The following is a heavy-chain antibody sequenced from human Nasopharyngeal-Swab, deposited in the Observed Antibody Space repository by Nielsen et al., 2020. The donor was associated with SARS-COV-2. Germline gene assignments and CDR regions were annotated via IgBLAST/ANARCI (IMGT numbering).Heavy chain of an antibody. CDR1: GFTFSSYA. D-gene: IGHD6-19*01. V-gene: IGHV3-23*01. Sequence: GESLKISCAASGFTFSSYAMSWVRQAPGKGLEWVSAISGSGGSTYYADSVKGRFTISRDNSKNTLYLQMNSLRAEDTAVYYFALSSCCVWYGGYYMDVWGKGTTITVSS. J-gene: IGHJ6*03. CDR3: ALSSCCVWYGGYYMDV. CDR2: ISGSGGST.